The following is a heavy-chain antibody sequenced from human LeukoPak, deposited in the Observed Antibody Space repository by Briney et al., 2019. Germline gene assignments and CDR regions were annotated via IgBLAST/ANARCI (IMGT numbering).Heavy chain of an antibody. V-gene: IGHV3-23*01. CDR1: GFTFSSYA. Sequence: GGSLRLSCAASGFTFSSYAMSWVRQAPGKGLEWVSGITGSGGSTYYADSVKGRFIISRDNSKNTLYPQMNSLRVEDTAVYYCAKDAVTTGYYNGMDVWGQGTTVTVSS. CDR2: ITGSGGST. J-gene: IGHJ6*02. CDR3: AKDAVTTGYYNGMDV. D-gene: IGHD4-17*01.